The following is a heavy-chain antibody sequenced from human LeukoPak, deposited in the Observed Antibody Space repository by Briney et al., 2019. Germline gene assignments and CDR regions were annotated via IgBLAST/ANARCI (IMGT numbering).Heavy chain of an antibody. CDR1: GGSFSGYY. CDR3: ARINYGDY. Sequence: SETLSLTCAVYGGSFSGYYWSWIRQPPGKGLEWIGEINHSGSTYYNPSLKSRVTISVDTSKNQFSLKLSSVTAADTAVYYCARINYGDYWGQGTLVTVSS. V-gene: IGHV4-34*01. CDR2: INHSGST. J-gene: IGHJ4*02.